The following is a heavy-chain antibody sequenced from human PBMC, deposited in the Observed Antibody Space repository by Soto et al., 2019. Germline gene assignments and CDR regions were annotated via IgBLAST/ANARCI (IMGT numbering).Heavy chain of an antibody. CDR2: IYYSGST. CDR1: GVSISSGGYY. V-gene: IGHV4-31*03. Sequence: SETLSLTCTVSGVSISSGGYYLSWIRPHPGKGLEWIGNIYYSGSTYYNPSLKSRVTISVDTSKNQFSLKLSSVTAADTAVYYCARADCSGGSCYSIARWFDPWGQGTLVTVSS. CDR3: ARADCSGGSCYSIARWFDP. D-gene: IGHD2-15*01. J-gene: IGHJ5*02.